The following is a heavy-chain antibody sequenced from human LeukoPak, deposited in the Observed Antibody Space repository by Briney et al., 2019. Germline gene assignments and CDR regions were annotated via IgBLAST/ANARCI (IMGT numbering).Heavy chain of an antibody. D-gene: IGHD2-8*01. CDR3: ARELYCTNGVCHDY. CDR2: IIPILGIA. CDR1: GGTFSSYT. V-gene: IGHV1-69*16. Sequence: ASVKVSCKASGGTFSSYTISWVRQAPGQGLEWMGRIIPILGIANYAQKFQGRVTITTDESTSTAYMELSSLRSEDTAVYYCARELYCTNGVCHDYWGQGTLVTVSS. J-gene: IGHJ4*02.